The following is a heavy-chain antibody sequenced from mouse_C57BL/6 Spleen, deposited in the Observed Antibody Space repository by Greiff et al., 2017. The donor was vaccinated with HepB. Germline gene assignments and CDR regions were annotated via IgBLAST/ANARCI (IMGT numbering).Heavy chain of an antibody. Sequence: VQLQQSGAELVRPGASVTLSCKASGYTFTDYEMHWVKQTPVHGLEWIGAIDPETGGTAYNQKFKGKAILTADKSSSTAYMELRSLTSEDSAVYYCTRRRSRPVAYWGQGTLVTVSA. V-gene: IGHV1-15*01. CDR2: IDPETGGT. CDR1: GYTFTDYE. CDR3: TRRRSRPVAY. J-gene: IGHJ3*01. D-gene: IGHD1-1*01.